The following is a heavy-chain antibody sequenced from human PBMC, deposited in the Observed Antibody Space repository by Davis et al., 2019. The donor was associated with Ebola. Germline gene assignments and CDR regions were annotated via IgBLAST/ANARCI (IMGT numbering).Heavy chain of an antibody. D-gene: IGHD1-26*01. CDR1: GFTFSNYW. CDR2: INSDGSST. Sequence: GESLKISCAASGFTFSNYWMHWVRQAPGKGLVWVSRINSDGSSTSYADSVKGRFTISRDNAKNTLYLQMNSLRAEDTAVYYCAKDPQKWELHYYYGMDVWGQGTTVTVSS. V-gene: IGHV3-74*01. CDR3: AKDPQKWELHYYYGMDV. J-gene: IGHJ6*02.